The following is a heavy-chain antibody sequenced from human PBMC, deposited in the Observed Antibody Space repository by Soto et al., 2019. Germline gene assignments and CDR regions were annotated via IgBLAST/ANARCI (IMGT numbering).Heavy chain of an antibody. J-gene: IGHJ4*02. CDR1: GVRFSGYV. D-gene: IGHD6-19*01. CDR2: ISDDGSRR. Sequence: AGSLRLSCAASGVRFSGYVMHWVCEAPGKGLERLAAISDDGSRRYYGDSVKGRFTISRVNVKKTLYLQINNLRAETTVVYYSAKNRECETNNGWPQGSWGQGTQVTVSS. CDR3: AKNRECETNNGWPQGS. V-gene: IGHV3-30*18.